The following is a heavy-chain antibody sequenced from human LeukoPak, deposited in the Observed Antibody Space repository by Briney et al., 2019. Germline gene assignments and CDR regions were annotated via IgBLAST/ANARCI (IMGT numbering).Heavy chain of an antibody. V-gene: IGHV3-7*01. CDR3: AREGVSSTSSYYFDY. CDR2: IKQDGSEK. CDR1: GFTFSSFW. J-gene: IGHJ4*02. D-gene: IGHD2-2*01. Sequence: GGSLRLSCAASGFTFSSFWMSWVRQAPGKGLGWVANIKQDGSEKYYVDSVKGRFTISRDHAKNSLYLQMNSLRAEDTDVYYCAREGVSSTSSYYFDYWGQGTMVAVSS.